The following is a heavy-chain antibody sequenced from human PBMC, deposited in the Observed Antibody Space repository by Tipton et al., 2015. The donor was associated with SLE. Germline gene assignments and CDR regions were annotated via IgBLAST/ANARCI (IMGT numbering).Heavy chain of an antibody. D-gene: IGHD3-9*01. V-gene: IGHV3-30*02. J-gene: IGHJ4*02. CDR2: IRYDGSHT. CDR1: GFTFSSYG. Sequence: SLRLSCATSGFTFSSYGMHWVRQAPGKGLEWVAFIRYDGSHTKYADSVQGRFTVSRGNSKNTLSLQMNSLRPEDTAVYYCARENWFIDSWGQGILVTVSS. CDR3: ARENWFIDS.